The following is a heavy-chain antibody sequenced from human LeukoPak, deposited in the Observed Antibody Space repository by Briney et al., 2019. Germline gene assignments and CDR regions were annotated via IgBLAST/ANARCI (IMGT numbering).Heavy chain of an antibody. CDR1: GYTFTDYY. CDR3: ARDRAIAAADLTWFDP. J-gene: IGHJ5*02. CDR2: INAGNGNT. D-gene: IGHD6-13*01. V-gene: IGHV1-3*01. Sequence: ASVKVSCKASGYTFTDYYMHWVRQAPGQRLEWMGWINAGNGNTKYSQKFQGRVTITRDTSASTAYMELSSLRSEDTAVYYCARDRAIAAADLTWFDPWGQGTLVTVSS.